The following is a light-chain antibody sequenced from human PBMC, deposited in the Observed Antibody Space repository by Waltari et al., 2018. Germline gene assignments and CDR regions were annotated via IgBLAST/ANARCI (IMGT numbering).Light chain of an antibody. V-gene: IGKV1-39*01. CDR2: ATS. Sequence: DIQMTQSPSSLSASVGNRFTITCRASQTISIYLNWYQQKPGKAPTLLIYATSSLQSGVPSRFSGSGSETDFTLTISSLQPEDFATYYCQQSYSTPPWTFGQGTKVEIK. J-gene: IGKJ1*01. CDR1: QTISIY. CDR3: QQSYSTPPWT.